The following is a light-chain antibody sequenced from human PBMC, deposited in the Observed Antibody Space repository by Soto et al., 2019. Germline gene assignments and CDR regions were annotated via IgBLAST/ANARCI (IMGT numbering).Light chain of an antibody. CDR1: QSVLYSSNNKNY. Sequence: DIVLTQSPDSLAVSLGERATINCKSSQSVLYSSNNKNYLAWYQQKPGQPPKLLIYWASTRESGVPARFSGSGSGTDFTLTVSSLQAEDVAVYYCQQHYSPPRTFGQGTKLEIK. J-gene: IGKJ2*02. CDR3: QQHYSPPRT. CDR2: WAS. V-gene: IGKV4-1*01.